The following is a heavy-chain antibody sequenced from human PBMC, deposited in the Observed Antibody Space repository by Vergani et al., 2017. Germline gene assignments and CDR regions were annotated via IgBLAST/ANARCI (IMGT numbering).Heavy chain of an antibody. D-gene: IGHD5-18*01. CDR1: GGSISSYY. Sequence: QVQLQESGPGLVKPSETLSLTCTVSGGSISSYYWSWIRQPPGKGLEWIGYIYYSGSTNYNPSLKSRVTISVDTSKNQFSLKLSSVTAADTAVYYCARHARGYSYGDVDYWGQGTLVTVSS. J-gene: IGHJ4*02. CDR2: IYYSGST. CDR3: ARHARGYSYGDVDY. V-gene: IGHV4-59*08.